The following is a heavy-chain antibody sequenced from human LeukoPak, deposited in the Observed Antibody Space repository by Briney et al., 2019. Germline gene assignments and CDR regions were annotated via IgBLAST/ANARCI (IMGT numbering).Heavy chain of an antibody. CDR1: GYTFTSYY. Sequence: ASVKVSCKASGYTFTSYYMHWVRQAPGQGLEWMGIINPSGGSTSYAQKFQGRVTMTRVTSTSTVYVELSSLRSEDTAVYYCARSTVTLIDYWGQGTLVTVSS. V-gene: IGHV1-46*01. CDR3: ARSTVTLIDY. J-gene: IGHJ4*02. D-gene: IGHD4-17*01. CDR2: INPSGGST.